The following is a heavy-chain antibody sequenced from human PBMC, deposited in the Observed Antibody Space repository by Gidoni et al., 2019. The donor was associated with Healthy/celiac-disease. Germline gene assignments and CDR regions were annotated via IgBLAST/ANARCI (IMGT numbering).Heavy chain of an antibody. V-gene: IGHV3-23*04. J-gene: IGHJ4*02. D-gene: IGHD2-15*01. CDR3: ARDATEFLVVVAATPEFYFDY. CDR1: GVTCSSYA. CDR2: ISGSGGST. Sequence: EVQLVESGGGMVQPGGSLRLSCAASGVTCSSYAMSWVRQATGKGLEWVSAISGSGGSTYYADSVKGRFTISRDNSENTLYLQMNSLRAEDTAVYYCARDATEFLVVVAATPEFYFDYWGQGTLVTVSS.